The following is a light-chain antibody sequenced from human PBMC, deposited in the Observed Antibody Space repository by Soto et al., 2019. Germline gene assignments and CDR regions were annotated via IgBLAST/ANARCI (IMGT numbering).Light chain of an antibody. CDR1: QSINSA. CDR3: QQVHNWPLT. Sequence: EIVMTQSPATLSLSPGERAALSCRASQSINSALAWYQQKPGQPPRLLIYGASTRATGVPARFTGSESGSEFTLTISGLQSEDFAVYYCQQVHNWPLTFGQGTRLEI. J-gene: IGKJ2*01. CDR2: GAS. V-gene: IGKV3-15*01.